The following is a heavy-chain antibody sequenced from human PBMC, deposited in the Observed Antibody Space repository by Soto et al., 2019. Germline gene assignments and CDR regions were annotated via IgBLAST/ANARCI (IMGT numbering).Heavy chain of an antibody. CDR3: AAGEASSRNPDTYYLPF. V-gene: IGHV4-31*03. Sequence: SETLSLTCTVSGGSISSGGYYWSWIRQYPGKGLEWIGYISYSGSTYYNPSLKSRITISVETSKNQFSLKLLSVTTAEKAVYFCAAGEASSRNPDTYYLPFWGHGTMLTVS. CDR1: GGSISSGGYY. D-gene: IGHD6-13*01. CDR2: ISYSGST. J-gene: IGHJ6*01.